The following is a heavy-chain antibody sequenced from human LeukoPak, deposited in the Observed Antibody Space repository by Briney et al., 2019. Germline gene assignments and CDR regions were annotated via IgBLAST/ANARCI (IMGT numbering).Heavy chain of an antibody. CDR2: INHSGNT. Sequence: SETLSLTCAVYGGSFSDYYWTWIRQPPGKGLEWIGEINHSGNTNYNPSLKSRLTISVDTSKNQFSLRLSSVTAADTAVYYCARVGSSASDYWGQGTLVTVSS. J-gene: IGHJ4*02. CDR1: GGSFSDYY. V-gene: IGHV4-34*01. CDR3: ARVGSSASDY. D-gene: IGHD6-25*01.